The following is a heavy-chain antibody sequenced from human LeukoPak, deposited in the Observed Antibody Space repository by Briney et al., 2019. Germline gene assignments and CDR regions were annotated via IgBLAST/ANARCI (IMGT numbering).Heavy chain of an antibody. V-gene: IGHV1-18*01. CDR1: GGTFSSYA. CDR2: VTSYNGDT. D-gene: IGHD3-9*01. CDR3: AKDWHILTGRNCFDP. J-gene: IGHJ5*02. Sequence: GASVKVSCTASGGTFSSYAISWVRQAPGQGLEWMGWVTSYNGDTNYAQKFQGRVTMSTDTSTSTAYMELRSLRFDDTAIYYCAKDWHILTGRNCFDPWGQGTLVTVSS.